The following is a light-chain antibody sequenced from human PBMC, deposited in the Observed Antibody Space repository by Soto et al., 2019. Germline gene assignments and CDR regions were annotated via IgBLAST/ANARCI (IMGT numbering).Light chain of an antibody. CDR2: DAS. CDR3: QQHDKLPPA. Sequence: IEVTQSPSALAASLGDRVTITCRASQTIGTYVNWYRQKSGAAPELLIYDASTLQSGVPSRFRGGASGTNFSLTISSLQSEDFAVYYCQQHDKLPPAFGQGTKVDIK. CDR1: QTIGTY. J-gene: IGKJ1*01. V-gene: IGKV1-39*01.